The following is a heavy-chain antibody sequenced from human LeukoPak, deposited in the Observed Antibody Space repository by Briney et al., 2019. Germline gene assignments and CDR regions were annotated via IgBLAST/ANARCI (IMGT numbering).Heavy chain of an antibody. J-gene: IGHJ4*02. CDR3: AKPYVFWSGPRGYFDY. CDR2: ISGSGGST. D-gene: IGHD3-3*01. Sequence: GGSLRLSCAASGFTFSSYAMSWVRQAPGKGLEWVSAISGSGGSTYYADSVKGRFTISRDNSKNTLYLQMNSLRAEDTAVYYCAKPYVFWSGPRGYFDYWGQGPLVTVSS. V-gene: IGHV3-23*01. CDR1: GFTFSSYA.